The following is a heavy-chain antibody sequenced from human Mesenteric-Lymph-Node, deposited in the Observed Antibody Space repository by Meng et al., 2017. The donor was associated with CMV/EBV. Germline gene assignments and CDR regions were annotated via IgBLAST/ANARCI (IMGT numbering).Heavy chain of an antibody. Sequence: GYYWSWIRQPPGKGLEWIGEINHSGSTNYNPSLKSRVTISVDTSKNQFSLKLSSVTAADTAVYYCARGKRAYCSSTSCARTHAFDIWGQGTMVTVSS. CDR1: GYY. J-gene: IGHJ3*02. D-gene: IGHD2-2*01. CDR3: ARGKRAYCSSTSCARTHAFDI. CDR2: INHSGST. V-gene: IGHV4-34*01.